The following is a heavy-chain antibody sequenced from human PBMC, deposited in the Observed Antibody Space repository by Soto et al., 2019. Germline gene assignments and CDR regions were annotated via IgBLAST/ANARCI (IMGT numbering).Heavy chain of an antibody. D-gene: IGHD2-8*01. CDR2: ISYDGYKE. Sequence: QVQLVESGGGVVQPGRSLRLSCAASGFTFSSYAMHWVRQAPGKGLEWVAVISYDGYKEYYAESMKGRFTISRDNSKNTLYLQMNSLRAEDTAVYYCAKGTENIVRMVYASLFDYWGQGTLVTVSS. J-gene: IGHJ4*02. CDR3: AKGTENIVRMVYASLFDY. CDR1: GFTFSSYA. V-gene: IGHV3-30*18.